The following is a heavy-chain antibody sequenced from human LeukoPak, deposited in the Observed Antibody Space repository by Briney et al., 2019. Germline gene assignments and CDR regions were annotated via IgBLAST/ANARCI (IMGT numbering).Heavy chain of an antibody. CDR1: GGSISSGSYY. CDR3: ARGSVRGEFDP. Sequence: SETLSLTCTVSGGSISSGSYYWSWIRQPAGKGLEWIGRIYTSGSTNYNPSLKSRVTISVDTSKNQFSLKLSSVTAADTAVYSCARGSVRGEFDPWGQGTLVTVSS. D-gene: IGHD3-10*01. V-gene: IGHV4-61*02. CDR2: IYTSGST. J-gene: IGHJ5*02.